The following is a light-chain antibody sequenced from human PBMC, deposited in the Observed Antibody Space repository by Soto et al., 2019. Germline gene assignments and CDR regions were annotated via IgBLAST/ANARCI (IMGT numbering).Light chain of an antibody. CDR3: HQRQSWPRT. CDR1: QTVGTTY. Sequence: EVVLAQSPGTLSLSPGERATLSCRASQTVGTTYLAWYQHKPGQAPRLLIYGASNRASGIPDRFSGSGSGTDFTLTISDVEPEDFAVYYCHQRQSWPRTFGQGTKVDIK. J-gene: IGKJ1*01. CDR2: GAS. V-gene: IGKV3-20*01.